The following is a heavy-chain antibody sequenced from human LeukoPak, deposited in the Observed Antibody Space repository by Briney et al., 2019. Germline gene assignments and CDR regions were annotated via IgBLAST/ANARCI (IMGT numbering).Heavy chain of an antibody. CDR3: ARRSCSGSSCYFFDY. J-gene: IGHJ4*02. Sequence: SETPSLTCTVSGGSISSSDYNWVWIRQPPGRGLEWIGSIHYLGNTYYTPSLKTRVTISVDTSNNQFSLRLSSVTAADTAVYYCARRSCSGSSCYFFDYWGQGTLVTVSS. CDR2: IHYLGNT. CDR1: GGSISSSDYN. V-gene: IGHV4-39*01. D-gene: IGHD2-15*01.